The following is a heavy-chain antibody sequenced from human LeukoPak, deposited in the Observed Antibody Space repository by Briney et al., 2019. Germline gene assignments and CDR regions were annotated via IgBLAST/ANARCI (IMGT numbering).Heavy chain of an antibody. D-gene: IGHD3-10*01. Sequence: GGSLRLSCAASGFTFDFHAMHWVRQAPGKGLEWVAGISGSGGTTYSADSLKGRFTISRDNSRNTLYLQMNSLRAEDTAVYYCAKDYGSGSYLPGYWGQGTLVTVSS. CDR3: AKDYGSGSYLPGY. CDR1: GFTFDFHA. J-gene: IGHJ4*02. V-gene: IGHV3-23*01. CDR2: ISGSGGTT.